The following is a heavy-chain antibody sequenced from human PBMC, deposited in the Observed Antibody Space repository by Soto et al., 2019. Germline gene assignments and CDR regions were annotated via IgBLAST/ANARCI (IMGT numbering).Heavy chain of an antibody. CDR1: GYTFTVYY. J-gene: IGHJ6*01. D-gene: IGHD3-22*01. CDR2: NXPTXXGX. Sequence: ASVKVSRKASGYTFTVYYMHWVRQAPEKVLEWLGWNXPTXXGXXXXXKXXGRVTMTRDTSVSTAYMELSRLRSDDTAVYYCETQGLIRYYYTGM. V-gene: IGHV1-2*02. CDR3: ETQGLIRYYYTGM.